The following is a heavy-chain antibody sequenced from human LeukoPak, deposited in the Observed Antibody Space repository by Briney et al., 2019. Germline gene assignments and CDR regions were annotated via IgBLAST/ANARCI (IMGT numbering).Heavy chain of an antibody. D-gene: IGHD3-10*01. CDR3: AKDREVRGYYGLDV. V-gene: IGHV3-23*01. CDR2: ISASGGNT. J-gene: IGHJ6*02. Sequence: AGSLRLSCAASGFTFTSYSMTWVRQAPGKGLEWVSAISASGGNTYSADSVEGRFTISRDNSKNTVYLQMNSLTAEDMAVYYCAKDREVRGYYGLDVWGQGTTVTVSS. CDR1: GFTFTSYS.